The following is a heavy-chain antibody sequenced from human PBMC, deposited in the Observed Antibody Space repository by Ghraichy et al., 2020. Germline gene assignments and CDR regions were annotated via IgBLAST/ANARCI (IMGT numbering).Heavy chain of an antibody. CDR2: INSDGSDA. CDR1: GFTFSTYS. V-gene: IGHV3-74*01. J-gene: IGHJ4*02. D-gene: IGHD2-15*01. CDR3: ARGCGGDTCYSPDY. Sequence: GGSLRLSCAASGFTFSTYSMHWVRQAPGKGPVWVSRINSDGSDADYADSVKGRFTISRDNAKNTVYLQMNSLRAEDTAVYYCARGCGGDTCYSPDYWGQGTLVTVSS.